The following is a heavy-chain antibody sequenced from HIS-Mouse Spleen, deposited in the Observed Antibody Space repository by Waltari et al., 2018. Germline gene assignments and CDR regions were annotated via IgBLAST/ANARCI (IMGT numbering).Heavy chain of an antibody. CDR3: ARDRKVRPENYFDY. V-gene: IGHV1-18*01. D-gene: IGHD6-6*01. Sequence: QVQLVQSGAEVKKPGASVKVSCKASGYTFTSYGISWVRQAPGQGLEWMGWISADNGNTNYAHKIQGRVTMTADTSTSTAYMELRGLRADDTAVYYCARDRKVRPENYFDYWGQGTLVTVSS. CDR1: GYTFTSYG. CDR2: ISADNGNT. J-gene: IGHJ4*02.